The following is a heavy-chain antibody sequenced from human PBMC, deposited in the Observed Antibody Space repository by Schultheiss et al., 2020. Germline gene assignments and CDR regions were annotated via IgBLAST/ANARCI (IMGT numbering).Heavy chain of an antibody. D-gene: IGHD4-17*01. CDR1: GYTFTSYD. V-gene: IGHV1-18*01. CDR3: ARAGAAVTMYSDY. J-gene: IGHJ4*02. CDR2: IAGDSGIT. Sequence: ASVQVSCKASGYTFTSYDINWVRQATGQGLEWMGWIAGDSGITKYAQRLQGRVTMTTETSTSTAYMELRSLRSDDTAVYYCARAGAAVTMYSDYWGQGTLVTVSS.